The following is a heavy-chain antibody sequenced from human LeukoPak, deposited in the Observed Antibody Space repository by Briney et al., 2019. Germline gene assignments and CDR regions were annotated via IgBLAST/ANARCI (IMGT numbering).Heavy chain of an antibody. Sequence: GGSLRLSCAASDFTFSTYGMSWVRQAPGKGLEWVSSISGGGGSTYYADSVKGRFTISRDNPKNTLYLQMNSLRAEDTAVYYCAELGITMIGGVWGKGTTVTISS. J-gene: IGHJ6*04. D-gene: IGHD3-10*02. CDR2: ISGGGGST. CDR1: DFTFSTYG. V-gene: IGHV3-23*01. CDR3: AELGITMIGGV.